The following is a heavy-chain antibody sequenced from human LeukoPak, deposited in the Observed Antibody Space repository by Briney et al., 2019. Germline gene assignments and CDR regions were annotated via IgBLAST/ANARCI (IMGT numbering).Heavy chain of an antibody. V-gene: IGHV4-59*12. Sequence: SETLSLTCTVSGGSISSYYWSWIRQPPGKGLEWIGYIYYSGSTNYNPSLKSRVTMSVDTSKNQFSLKLSSVTAADTAVYYCARSSYHYDSGGYNYWGQGTLVTVSS. D-gene: IGHD3-22*01. CDR2: IYYSGST. CDR1: GGSISSYY. J-gene: IGHJ4*02. CDR3: ARSSYHYDSGGYNY.